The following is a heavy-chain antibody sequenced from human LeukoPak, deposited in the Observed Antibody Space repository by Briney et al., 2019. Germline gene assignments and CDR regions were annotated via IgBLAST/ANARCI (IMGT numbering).Heavy chain of an antibody. CDR2: ISPNSGGT. J-gene: IGHJ4*02. CDR3: AREYYDSSGYYSYYFDY. Sequence: GASVTLSCNSSGYTFTGYYKHWLRQAPAQGLEWMGWISPNSGGTNYAQNFQGRVTMTRDTCIRTAYMELSRLRSDDTAVYYCAREYYDSSGYYSYYFDYWGQGLLVTVSS. D-gene: IGHD3-22*01. CDR1: GYTFTGYY. V-gene: IGHV1-2*02.